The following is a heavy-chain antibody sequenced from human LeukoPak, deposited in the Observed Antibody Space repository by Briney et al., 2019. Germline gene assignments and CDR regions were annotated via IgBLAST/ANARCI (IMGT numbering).Heavy chain of an antibody. CDR1: GFTFDDYA. CDR3: AREIVVVKGPIRGMDV. Sequence: GGSLRLSCAASGFTFDDYAMHWVRQAPGKGLEWVAVISYDGSKKYYADSVKGRFTISRDNSKYTLYLQMNSLRAEDTAVYYCAREIVVVKGPIRGMDVWGQGTTVTVSS. V-gene: IGHV3-30-3*01. CDR2: ISYDGSKK. J-gene: IGHJ6*02. D-gene: IGHD3-22*01.